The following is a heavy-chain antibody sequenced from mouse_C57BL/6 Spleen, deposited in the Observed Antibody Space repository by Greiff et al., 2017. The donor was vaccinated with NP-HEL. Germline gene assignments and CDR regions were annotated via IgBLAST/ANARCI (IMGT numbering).Heavy chain of an antibody. Sequence: VQLQQSGAELVRPGASVTLSCKASGYTFTDYEMHWVKQTPVHGLEWIGAIDPETGGTAYNQKFKGKAILTADKSSSTAYMELRSLTSEDSAVYYRTRGLTGTEFAYWGQGTLVTVSA. CDR2: IDPETGGT. D-gene: IGHD4-1*01. CDR1: GYTFTDYE. V-gene: IGHV1-15*01. J-gene: IGHJ3*01. CDR3: TRGLTGTEFAY.